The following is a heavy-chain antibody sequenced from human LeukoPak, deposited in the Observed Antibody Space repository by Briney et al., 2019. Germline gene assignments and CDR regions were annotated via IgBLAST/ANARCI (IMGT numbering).Heavy chain of an antibody. CDR2: IYSGGST. D-gene: IGHD3-10*01. J-gene: IGHJ4*02. Sequence: QPGWSLRLSCAASGFTVSSNYMSWVRQAPGKGLEWVSVIYSGGSTYYADSVKGRFTISRDNSKNTLYLQMNSLRAEDTAVYYCARAWLWFEELQFDYWGQGTLVTVSS. CDR3: ARAWLWFEELQFDY. CDR1: GFTVSSNY. V-gene: IGHV3-66*01.